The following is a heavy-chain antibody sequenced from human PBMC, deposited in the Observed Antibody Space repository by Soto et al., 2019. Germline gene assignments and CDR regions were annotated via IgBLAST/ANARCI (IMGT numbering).Heavy chain of an antibody. Sequence: VGSLRLSCAASGFSFSDNFMSWIRQAPGKGLEFVSYINARSTYTSYGVSVKGRFTISRDNAKNSLFLQMRSLRVEDTAVYYCVTGTYHADDAYDIWGQGTMVTVSS. CDR1: GFSFSDNF. CDR3: VTGTYHADDAYDI. D-gene: IGHD1-7*01. J-gene: IGHJ3*02. CDR2: INARSTYT. V-gene: IGHV3-11*06.